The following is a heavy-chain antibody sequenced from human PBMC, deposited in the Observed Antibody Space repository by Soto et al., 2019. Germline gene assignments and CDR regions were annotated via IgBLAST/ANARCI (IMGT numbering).Heavy chain of an antibody. D-gene: IGHD6-6*01. CDR3: ARGRPRRDGPFDH. J-gene: IGHJ4*02. Sequence: QVQLVQSGAEVKKPGSSVKVSCKASGGTFSSYAISWVRQAPGQGLEWMGGIIPIFGTANYAQKFQGRVTSTADESTSTDYRELSSRRSEDTAVYYCARGRPRRDGPFDHWGQGTLVTVSS. V-gene: IGHV1-69*12. CDR1: GGTFSSYA. CDR2: IIPIFGTA.